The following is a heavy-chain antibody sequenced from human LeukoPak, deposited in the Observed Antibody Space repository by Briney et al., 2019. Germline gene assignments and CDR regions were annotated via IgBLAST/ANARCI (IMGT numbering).Heavy chain of an antibody. CDR1: GFTLSSYA. J-gene: IGHJ4*02. Sequence: GGSLRLSCAASGFTLSSYAMSWVRQAPGKGLGWFSAISGSGGSTYYADSVKGRFTISRDSSKNTLSLQMNSLRAEDTALYYCAKTLSSGYYVDCWGQGTLVTVSS. V-gene: IGHV3-23*01. D-gene: IGHD3-22*01. CDR2: ISGSGGST. CDR3: AKTLSSGYYVDC.